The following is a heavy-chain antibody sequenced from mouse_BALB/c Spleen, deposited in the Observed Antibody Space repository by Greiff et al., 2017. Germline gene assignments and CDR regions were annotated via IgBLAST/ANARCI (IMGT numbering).Heavy chain of an antibody. CDR2: INSNGGST. V-gene: IGHV5-6-3*01. D-gene: IGHD3-3*01. J-gene: IGHJ3*01. Sequence: EVQGVESGGGLVQPGGSLKLSCAASGFTFSSYGMSWVRQTPDKRLELVATINSNGGSTYYPDSVKGRFTISRDNAKNTLYLQMSSLKSEDTAMYYCARGGTGFAYWGQGTLVTVSA. CDR3: ARGGTGFAY. CDR1: GFTFSSYG.